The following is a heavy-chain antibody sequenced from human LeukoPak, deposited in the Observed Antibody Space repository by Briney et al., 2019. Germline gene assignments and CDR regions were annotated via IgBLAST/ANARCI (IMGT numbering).Heavy chain of an antibody. CDR1: GGTISSYA. Sequence: SVKVSCKASGGTISSYAISWVRQAPGQGLEWMGGIIPIFGTANYAQKFQGRVTITADESTSTAYMELSSLRSEDTAVYYCANTGYSYGYYFDYWGQGTLVTVSS. CDR2: IIPIFGTA. CDR3: ANTGYSYGYYFDY. V-gene: IGHV1-69*13. D-gene: IGHD5-18*01. J-gene: IGHJ4*02.